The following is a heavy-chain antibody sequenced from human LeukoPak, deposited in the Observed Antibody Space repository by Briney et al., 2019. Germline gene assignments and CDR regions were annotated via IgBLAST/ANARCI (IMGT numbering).Heavy chain of an antibody. CDR3: AKRGVVIRVILVGFHKEAYYFAS. V-gene: IGHV3-23*01. CDR2: ISCSGGRT. D-gene: IGHD3-22*01. Sequence: LPGGSLRLSCAVSGITLSNYGMRWVRQAPGKGREWVAGISCSGGRTNYADAVKGRFTISRDNAKNTLFLQMNSLRVEDTAVYLCAKRGVVIRVILVGFHKEAYYFASWGQGALVTVSS. CDR1: GITLSNYG. J-gene: IGHJ4*02.